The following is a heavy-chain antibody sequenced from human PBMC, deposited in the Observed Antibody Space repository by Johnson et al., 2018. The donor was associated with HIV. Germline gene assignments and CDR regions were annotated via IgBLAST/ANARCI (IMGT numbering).Heavy chain of an antibody. CDR3: ARDLRFNRTVQGRVIISGAFDM. CDR2: ISSSGSTI. Sequence: QVQLVESGGGLVKPGGSLRLSCAASGFTFSDYYMSWIRQAPGKGLEWVSSISSSGSTIYYADSVKGRFTISRYNAKNSLYLQINSLRAEDTAVYSCARDLRFNRTVQGRVIISGAFDMWGQGTVVHVSS. V-gene: IGHV3-11*04. CDR1: GFTFSDYY. D-gene: IGHD3-10*01. J-gene: IGHJ3*02.